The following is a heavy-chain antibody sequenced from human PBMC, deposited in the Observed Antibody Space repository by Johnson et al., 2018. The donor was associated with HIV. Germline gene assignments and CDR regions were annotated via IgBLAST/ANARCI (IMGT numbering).Heavy chain of an antibody. D-gene: IGHD1-1*01. CDR1: GFTFSSYA. V-gene: IGHV3-30-3*01. CDR3: ARSGPNWAFDF. CDR2: ISYDGSNK. Sequence: QVQLVESGGGVVQPGRSLRLSCAASGFTFSSYAMHWVRQAPGKGLEWVAVISYDGSNKYYADYVTGRVTISRDNAKNTMFVQMNSMRAEDTAVYYCARSGPNWAFDFWGQGTMVTVSS. J-gene: IGHJ3*01.